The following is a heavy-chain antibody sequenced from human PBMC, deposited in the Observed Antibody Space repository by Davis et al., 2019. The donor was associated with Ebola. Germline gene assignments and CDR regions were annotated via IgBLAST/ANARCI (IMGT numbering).Heavy chain of an antibody. J-gene: IGHJ6*02. CDR1: GGTFSSYA. V-gene: IGHV1-69*13. Sequence: SVKVSCKASGGTFSSYAISWVRQAPGQGLEWMGGIIPIFGTANYAQKFQGRVTITADESTSTAYMELSSLRSEDTAVYYCARDEGYSSSYYYGMDVWGQGTTVTVSS. CDR3: ARDEGYSSSYYYGMDV. D-gene: IGHD6-13*01. CDR2: IIPIFGTA.